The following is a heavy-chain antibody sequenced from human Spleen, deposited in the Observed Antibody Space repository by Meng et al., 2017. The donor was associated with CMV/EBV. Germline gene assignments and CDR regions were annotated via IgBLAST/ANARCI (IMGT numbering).Heavy chain of an antibody. CDR1: GFTVSSNY. CDR2: IYSGRTT. D-gene: IGHD5-18*01. J-gene: IGHJ6*02. Sequence: GGSLRLSCAASGFTVSSNYMSWVRQAPGKGLEWVSVIYSGRTTYYADSVKGRFTISRDNSKNTLYLQMNSLRAEDTAVYYCAREPPNSYGVSYYYGMDVWGQGTTVTVSS. V-gene: IGHV3-53*01. CDR3: AREPPNSYGVSYYYGMDV.